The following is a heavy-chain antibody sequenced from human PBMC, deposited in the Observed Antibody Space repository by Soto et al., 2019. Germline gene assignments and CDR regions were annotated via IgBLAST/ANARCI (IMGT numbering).Heavy chain of an antibody. CDR3: AKCDIVVPPAYYMDF. CDR2: VSGSGGAT. J-gene: IGHJ6*03. V-gene: IGHV3-23*01. CDR1: RFTFSSYA. D-gene: IGHD2-15*01. Sequence: EVQLLESGGGLVQPGGSLRLSCVASRFTFSSYAMSWVRQAPGKGLEWVSLVSGSGGATYYADSVKGRFTISKDNFKNTVYLQMNSLGAEDTAIYYCAKCDIVVPPAYYMDFWGKGTTVIVS.